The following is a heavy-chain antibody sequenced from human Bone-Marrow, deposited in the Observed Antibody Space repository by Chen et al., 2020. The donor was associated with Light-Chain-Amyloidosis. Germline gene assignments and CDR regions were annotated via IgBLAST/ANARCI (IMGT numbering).Heavy chain of an antibody. V-gene: IGHV3-23*04. CDR2: ISGSGGRR. Sequence: EVQLVESGGGLVQPGGSLRLSCAASGFSFSSYAMSWVRQAPGKGLEWVSGISGSGGRRYYGDSVKGRLTISRDNPKNALFLQMNSLRAEDTAVYYCAKDISYDDILPGYPADAFDIWGQGTMVTVSS. CDR3: AKDISYDDILPGYPADAFDI. D-gene: IGHD3-9*01. J-gene: IGHJ3*02. CDR1: GFSFSSYA.